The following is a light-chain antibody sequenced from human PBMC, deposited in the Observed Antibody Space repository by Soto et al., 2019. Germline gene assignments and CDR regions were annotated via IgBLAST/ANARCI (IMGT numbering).Light chain of an antibody. J-gene: IGLJ3*02. CDR3: CSYAGSHTWV. CDR2: DVS. V-gene: IGLV2-11*01. CDR1: SSDVGGYNY. Sequence: QSVLTQPRSVSGSPGQSVTISCTGTSSDVGGYNYVSWYQQHPGKAPKVIIYDVSKRPSGVPDRFSGSQSGNTASLTISGLQAEDEAYYHCCSYAGSHTWVFGGGTKLTVL.